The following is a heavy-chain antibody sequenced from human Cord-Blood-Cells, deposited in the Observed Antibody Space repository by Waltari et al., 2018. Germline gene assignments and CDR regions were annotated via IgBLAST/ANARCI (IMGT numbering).Heavy chain of an antibody. CDR2: IYYSGST. Sequence: QLQLQESGPGLVKPSETLSLTCTVSGGSISSSSSYWGWIRQPPGKGLEWIGSIYYSGSTYYNPSLKSRVTISVDTSKNQFSLKLSSVTAADTAVYYCARGYYGSGSYYRGLDYWGQGTLVTVSS. D-gene: IGHD3-10*01. V-gene: IGHV4-39*01. J-gene: IGHJ4*02. CDR1: GGSISSSSSY. CDR3: ARGYYGSGSYYRGLDY.